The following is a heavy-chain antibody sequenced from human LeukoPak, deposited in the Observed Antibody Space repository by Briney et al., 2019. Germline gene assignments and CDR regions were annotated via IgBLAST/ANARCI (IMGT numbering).Heavy chain of an antibody. CDR3: ATSEGYYDSSGYEGWFDP. Sequence: GESLKISRKGSGYSFTSYWIGWVRQMPGKGLEWMGIIYPGDSDTRFSPPFQGQVTISADKSISTAYLQWSSLKASDTAMYYCATSEGYYDSSGYEGWFDPWGQGTLVTVSS. J-gene: IGHJ5*02. CDR2: IYPGDSDT. CDR1: GYSFTSYW. D-gene: IGHD3-22*01. V-gene: IGHV5-51*01.